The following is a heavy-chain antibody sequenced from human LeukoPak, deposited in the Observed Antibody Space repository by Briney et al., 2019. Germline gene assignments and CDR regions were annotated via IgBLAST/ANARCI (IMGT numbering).Heavy chain of an antibody. CDR2: IKQDGSEK. J-gene: IGHJ3*01. Sequence: GGSLRLSCAASGFTLSSYWMSWVRQAPGKGLEWVANIKQDGSEKYYVDSVKGRFTISRDNAKNSLYLQMNSLRAEDTAVYYCVRYCNGGSCYRAAFDVWGPGTMVTVSS. V-gene: IGHV3-7*01. CDR1: GFTLSSYW. CDR3: VRYCNGGSCYRAAFDV. D-gene: IGHD2-15*01.